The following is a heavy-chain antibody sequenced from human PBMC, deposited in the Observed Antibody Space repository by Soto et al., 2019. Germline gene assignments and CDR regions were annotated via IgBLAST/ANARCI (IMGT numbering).Heavy chain of an antibody. CDR3: ARGPAPYYYGMDV. V-gene: IGHV4-31*02. CDR2: IYYSGST. J-gene: IGHJ6*02. CDR1: GGSISSGGYY. Sequence: NPSETLSLTCTVSGGSISSGGYYWSWIRQHPGKGLEWIGYIYYSGSTYYNPSLTSRVTISVDTSKNQFSLKLSSVTAADTAVYYCARGPAPYYYGMDVWGQGTTVTVSS.